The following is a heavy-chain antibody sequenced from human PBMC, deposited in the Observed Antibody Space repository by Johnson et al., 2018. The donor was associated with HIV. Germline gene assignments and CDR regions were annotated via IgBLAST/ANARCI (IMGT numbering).Heavy chain of an antibody. J-gene: IGHJ3*02. V-gene: IGHV3-15*01. D-gene: IGHD2-21*01. CDR1: GFTFSYAW. CDR3: ARDVSYRYDGDGWADAFDI. Sequence: VQLVESGGGLVKPGGSLSLSCAASGFTFSYAWMSSVRQAPGKGLEWIGRTISKTDGRTAEYAAPIQDRFPISRDDSKNTVYLQMNTLRAEDTAVYYCARDVSYRYDGDGWADAFDIWGQGTMVTVSA. CDR2: TISKTDGRTA.